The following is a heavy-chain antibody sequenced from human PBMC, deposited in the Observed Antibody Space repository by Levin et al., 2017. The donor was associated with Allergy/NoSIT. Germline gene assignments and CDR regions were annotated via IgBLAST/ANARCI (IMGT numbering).Heavy chain of an antibody. CDR3: ARLRPDDYDYWSGYYGTSLFDY. J-gene: IGHJ4*02. CDR1: GYNFYTFW. CDR2: IYPSDSDS. V-gene: IGHV5-51*01. D-gene: IGHD3-3*01. Sequence: GGSLRLSCKVSGYNFYTFWIGWVRQKPGKGLEWMGIIYPSDSDSRYNPSFQGHVTFSVDKATSTAYLRWNSLTTSDSAMYFCARLRPDDYDYWSGYYGTSLFDYWGQGTQVTVSS.